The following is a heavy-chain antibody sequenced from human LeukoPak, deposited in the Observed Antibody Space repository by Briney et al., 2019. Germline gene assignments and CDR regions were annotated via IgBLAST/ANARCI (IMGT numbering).Heavy chain of an antibody. CDR2: IYYSGST. V-gene: IGHV4-59*01. D-gene: IGHD3-10*01. CDR3: ARARVVRGVITPSDV. J-gene: IGHJ6*04. CDR1: GGSISSYY. Sequence: SETLSLTCTVSGGSISSYYWSWIRQPPGKGLEWIGYIYYSGSTNYNPSLKSRVTISVDTSKNQFSLKLSSVTAADTAVYYCARARVVRGVITPSDVWGKGTTVTISS.